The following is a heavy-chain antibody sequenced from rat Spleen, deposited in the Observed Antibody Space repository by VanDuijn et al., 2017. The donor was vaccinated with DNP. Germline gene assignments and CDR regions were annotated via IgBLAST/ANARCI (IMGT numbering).Heavy chain of an antibody. CDR2: IINDGKRT. CDR1: GFTFSDYN. Sequence: EVRLVESGGGLVQPGRSLKLSCAASGFTFSDYNMAWVRQAPKKGLEWVATIINDGKRTYYRDSVKGRFTISRDDAKSSLYLQMNSLKSEDTATYYCARGSTSIYWYFDFWSPGTMVTVSS. J-gene: IGHJ1*01. CDR3: ARGSTSIYWYFDF. V-gene: IGHV5-7*01. D-gene: IGHD3-1*01.